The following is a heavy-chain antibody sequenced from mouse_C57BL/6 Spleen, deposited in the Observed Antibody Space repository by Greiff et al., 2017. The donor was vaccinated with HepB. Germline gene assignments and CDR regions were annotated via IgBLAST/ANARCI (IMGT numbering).Heavy chain of an antibody. Sequence: ESGPGLVKPSQSLSLTCSVTGYSITSGYYWNWIRQFPGNKLEWMGYISYDGSNNYNPSLKNRISITRDTSKNQFFLKLNSVTTEDTATYYCARGGYSKGFAYWGQGTLVTVSA. D-gene: IGHD2-5*01. CDR1: GYSITSGYY. V-gene: IGHV3-6*01. J-gene: IGHJ3*01. CDR3: ARGGYSKGFAY. CDR2: ISYDGSN.